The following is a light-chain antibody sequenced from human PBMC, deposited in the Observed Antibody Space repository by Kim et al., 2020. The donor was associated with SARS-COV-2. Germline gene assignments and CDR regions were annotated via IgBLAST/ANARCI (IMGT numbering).Light chain of an antibody. Sequence: DIQMTQSPSSLSTSVGDTVTITCRASRVIRTYVNWYQQKPGKAPELLIYSSSTLQSGVPSRFSGSGSGTDFTLTIRSLQPEDFSTYYCQQSYISPYTFGQGTKLEI. J-gene: IGKJ2*01. CDR2: SSS. CDR1: RVIRTY. CDR3: QQSYISPYT. V-gene: IGKV1-39*01.